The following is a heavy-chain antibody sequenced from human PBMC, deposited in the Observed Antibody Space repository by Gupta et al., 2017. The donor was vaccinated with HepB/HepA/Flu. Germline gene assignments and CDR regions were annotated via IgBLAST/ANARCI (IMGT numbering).Heavy chain of an antibody. J-gene: IGHJ4*02. D-gene: IGHD6-19*01. CDR2: SYWDDDE. V-gene: IGHV2-5*02. CDR1: GFSFISSGVG. CDR3: VHSRGWYSSDWYYVDV. Sequence: QITLKESGPTLVKPTQTLTLTCTFSGFSFISSGVGVGWIRQPPGKALEWLGLSYWDDDERYSPSLRSRLNITKDTSKNQVVRTMTNMDPVDTATYYCVHSRGWYSSDWYYVDVWGQGTLVTVSS.